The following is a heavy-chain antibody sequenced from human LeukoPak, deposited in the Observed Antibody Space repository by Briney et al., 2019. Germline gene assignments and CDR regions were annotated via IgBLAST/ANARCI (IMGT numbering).Heavy chain of an antibody. Sequence: SETLSLTCTVSGGSISSYYWSWIRQPAGKGLEWIGRIYTSGSTNYNPSLKSRVTMSVDTSKNRFSLKLSSVTAADTAVYYCARDTYCYDSSGYFSVNYFDYWGQGTLVTVSS. CDR2: IYTSGST. V-gene: IGHV4-4*07. CDR1: GGSISSYY. D-gene: IGHD3-22*01. CDR3: ARDTYCYDSSGYFSVNYFDY. J-gene: IGHJ4*02.